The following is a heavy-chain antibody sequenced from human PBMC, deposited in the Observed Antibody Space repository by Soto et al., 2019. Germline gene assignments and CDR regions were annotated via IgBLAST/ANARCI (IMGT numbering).Heavy chain of an antibody. CDR2: ISTYNSNT. Sequence: ASVKVSCKASGYTFARYGISWVRQAPGQGLEWMGWISTYNSNTNYARKFQGRVSLTTDTPTNTAYMELRSLTPDDTAVYYCARHSYSGSYPFDYWGQGTLVTVSS. D-gene: IGHD1-26*01. J-gene: IGHJ4*02. V-gene: IGHV1-18*01. CDR1: GYTFARYG. CDR3: ARHSYSGSYPFDY.